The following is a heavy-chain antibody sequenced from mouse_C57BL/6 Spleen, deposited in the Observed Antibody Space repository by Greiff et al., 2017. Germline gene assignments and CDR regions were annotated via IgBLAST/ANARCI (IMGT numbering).Heavy chain of an antibody. V-gene: IGHV1-20*01. CDR3: ARGDYGNPFDY. J-gene: IGHJ2*01. D-gene: IGHD2-1*01. Sequence: VQLQQSGPELVQPGDSVKISCKASGYSFTGYFMNWVMQSHGKSLEWIGRINPYNGDTFYNQKFKGKATLTVDKSSSTAHMELRSLTSEDSAVYYCARGDYGNPFDYWGQGTTLTVSS. CDR2: INPYNGDT. CDR1: GYSFTGYF.